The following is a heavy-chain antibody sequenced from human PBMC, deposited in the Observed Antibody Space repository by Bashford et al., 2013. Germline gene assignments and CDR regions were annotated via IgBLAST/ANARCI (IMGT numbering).Heavy chain of an antibody. CDR3: AREYSSSSGRSFDY. J-gene: IGHJ4*02. D-gene: IGHD6-6*01. CDR2: INTDGSSS. CDR1: GFTFSTYW. Sequence: GGSLRLSCAASGFTFSTYWMHWVRQAPEKGLLWVSRINTDGSSSGYADSVKGRFTISRDNAKNTLYLQMNGLRAEDTAVYYCAREYSSSSGRSFDYWGQGTLVTVSS. V-gene: IGHV3-74*01.